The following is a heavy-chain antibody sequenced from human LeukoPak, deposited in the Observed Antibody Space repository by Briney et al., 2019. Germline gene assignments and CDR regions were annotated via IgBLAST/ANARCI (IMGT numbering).Heavy chain of an antibody. J-gene: IGHJ4*02. CDR2: ISFNSGHV. CDR1: GFTFDAYA. V-gene: IGHV3-9*01. CDR3: AKDMSGSSWYYFDT. D-gene: IGHD6-13*01. Sequence: GRSLRLSCTAFGFTFDAYAMHWVRQVPEKGLEWVSGISFNSGHVGYADSVKGRFTIFRDNAKTSVYLQMSSLTAEDTALYYCAKDMSGSSWYYFDTWGQGTLVTVSS.